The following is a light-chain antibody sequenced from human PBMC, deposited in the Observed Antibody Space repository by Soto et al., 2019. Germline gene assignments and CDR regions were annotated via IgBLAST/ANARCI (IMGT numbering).Light chain of an antibody. CDR2: STN. CDR1: SGAVSTNNY. J-gene: IGLJ7*01. CDR3: VLYVGSGIWV. V-gene: IGLV8-61*01. Sequence: QTVVTQAPSVSVSPGGTVTITCGLSSGAVSTNNYPSWYQQTPGQPPRTLIYSTNTRSSGVPDRFSGSILGNNAALTITGAQADDESDYYCVLYVGSGIWVFGGGTQLTVL.